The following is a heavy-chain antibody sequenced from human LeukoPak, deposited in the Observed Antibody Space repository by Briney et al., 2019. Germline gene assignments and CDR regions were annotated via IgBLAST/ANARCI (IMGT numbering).Heavy chain of an antibody. Sequence: GGSLRLSCAASGFTFSSHSMNWVRQAPGKGLEWVSAISGSGGSTYYADSVKGRFTISRDNSKNTLYLQMNSLRAEDTAVYYCAKERESSSWYERYFDYWGQGTLVTVSS. J-gene: IGHJ4*02. V-gene: IGHV3-23*01. D-gene: IGHD6-13*01. CDR3: AKERESSSWYERYFDY. CDR1: GFTFSSHS. CDR2: ISGSGGST.